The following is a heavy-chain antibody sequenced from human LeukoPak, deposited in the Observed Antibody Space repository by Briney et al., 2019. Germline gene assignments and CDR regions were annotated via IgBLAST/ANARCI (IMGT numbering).Heavy chain of an antibody. Sequence: GGSLRLSCAASGFTFSDYYMSWIRRAPGKGLEWVSYISSSGSTIYYADSVKGRFTISRDNAKNSLYLQMNSLRAEDTAVYYCARVRGYYYDSSGSWTYYFDYWGQGTLVTVSS. CDR3: ARVRGYYYDSSGSWTYYFDY. J-gene: IGHJ4*02. CDR2: ISSSGSTI. D-gene: IGHD3-22*01. V-gene: IGHV3-11*04. CDR1: GFTFSDYY.